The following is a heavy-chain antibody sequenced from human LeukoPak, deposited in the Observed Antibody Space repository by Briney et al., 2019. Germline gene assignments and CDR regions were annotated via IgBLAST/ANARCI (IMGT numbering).Heavy chain of an antibody. CDR1: GGSISSYY. Sequence: NSSETLSLTCTVSGGSISSYYWSWIRQPPGKGLEWIGYIYYSGSTNYNPSLKSRVTISVDTSKNQFSLKLSSVTAADTAVYYCARGHGSGWNRGWFDPWGQGTLVTVSS. CDR3: ARGHGSGWNRGWFDP. J-gene: IGHJ5*02. CDR2: IYYSGST. V-gene: IGHV4-59*12. D-gene: IGHD6-19*01.